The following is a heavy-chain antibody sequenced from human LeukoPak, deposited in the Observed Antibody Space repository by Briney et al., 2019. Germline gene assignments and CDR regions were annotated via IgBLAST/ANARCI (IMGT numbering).Heavy chain of an antibody. V-gene: IGHV3-74*01. CDR1: GFTFNTYW. Sequence: GGSLRLSCAAPGFTFNTYWMHWVRQAPGKGLVWVSRLHTDGSYTSYADSVKGRFTISRDNTKNTLYLQMNSLRAEDTAVYYCATSVYDSRYYFDYWGQGTLVTVSS. CDR3: ATSVYDSRYYFDY. J-gene: IGHJ4*02. CDR2: LHTDGSYT. D-gene: IGHD5/OR15-5a*01.